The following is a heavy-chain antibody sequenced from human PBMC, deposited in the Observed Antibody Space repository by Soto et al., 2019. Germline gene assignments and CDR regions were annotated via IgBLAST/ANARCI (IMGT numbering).Heavy chain of an antibody. J-gene: IGHJ6*02. CDR2: IYPSDSDT. V-gene: IGHV5-51*01. Sequence: GESLKISCTGSGYNFNIYWIAWVRQMPGKGLECMGIIYPSDSDTRYSPSLQGQVTISADKSISTTYLQWSSLKASDTATYYCARGTYDFWSGLNSGMDVWGQGTTVTVSS. CDR1: GYNFNIYW. CDR3: ARGTYDFWSGLNSGMDV. D-gene: IGHD3-3*01.